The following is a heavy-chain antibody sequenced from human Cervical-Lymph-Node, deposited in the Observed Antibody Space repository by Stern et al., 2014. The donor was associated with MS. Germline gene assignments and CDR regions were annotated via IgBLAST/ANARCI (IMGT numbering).Heavy chain of an antibody. CDR3: ATLHWRDWFDP. J-gene: IGHJ5*02. CDR1: GYTFTSYA. CDR2: INAGNGNT. D-gene: IGHD3-3*01. Sequence: QVQLVQSGAEVKKPGASVKVSCKASGYTFTSYAMHWVRQARGQRLEWMGWINAGNGNTKYSQKFQGRVTITRDTSASTAYMELSSLRSEDTAVYYCATLHWRDWFDPWGQGTLVTVSS. V-gene: IGHV1-3*01.